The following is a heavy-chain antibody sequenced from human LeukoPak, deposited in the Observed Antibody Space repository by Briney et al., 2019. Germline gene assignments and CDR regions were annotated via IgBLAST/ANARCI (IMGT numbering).Heavy chain of an antibody. CDR1: GYPISSGYY. D-gene: IGHD2-2*02. J-gene: IGHJ5*02. CDR3: ASSDIVVVPAAISWFDP. Sequence: SETLSLICTVSGYPISSGYYWGWIRQPPGKGLEWIGSIYHSGSTYYNPSLKRRVTISVDTSKHQFSLKLSSVTAADTAVYYCASSDIVVVPAAISWFDPWGQGTLVTVSS. V-gene: IGHV4-38-2*02. CDR2: IYHSGST.